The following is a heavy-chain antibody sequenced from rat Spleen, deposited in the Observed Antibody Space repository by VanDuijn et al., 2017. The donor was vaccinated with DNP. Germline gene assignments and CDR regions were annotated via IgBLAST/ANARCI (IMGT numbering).Heavy chain of an antibody. CDR1: GYSITSNY. V-gene: IGHV3-3*01. CDR3: ARLHYGLDY. CDR2: IDSAGIT. D-gene: IGHD1-11*01. Sequence: EVQLQESGPGLVKPSQSLSLTCSVTGYSITSNYWGWIRKFPGNRLEWMGFIDSAGITNYNPSLKSRISITRDTSKNQLFLQVNSVTTEDTATYYCARLHYGLDYWGQGVMVTVSS. J-gene: IGHJ2*01.